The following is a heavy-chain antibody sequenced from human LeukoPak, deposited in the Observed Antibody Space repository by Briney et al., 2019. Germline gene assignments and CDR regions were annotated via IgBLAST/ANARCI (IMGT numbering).Heavy chain of an antibody. Sequence: SETLSLTCTVSGGSISSSSYYWGWIRQPPGKGLEWIGSIYYSGSTYYNPSLKSRVTISVDTSKNQFSLKLSSVTAADTAVYYCARDFSESSSSPWFDPWGQGTLVTVSS. J-gene: IGHJ5*02. CDR3: ARDFSESSSSPWFDP. CDR1: GGSISSSSYY. CDR2: IYYSGST. V-gene: IGHV4-39*07. D-gene: IGHD6-6*01.